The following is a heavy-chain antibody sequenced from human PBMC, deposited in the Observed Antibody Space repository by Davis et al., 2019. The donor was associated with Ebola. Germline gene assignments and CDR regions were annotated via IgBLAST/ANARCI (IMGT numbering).Heavy chain of an antibody. CDR3: ASRLIAVAGYFDY. D-gene: IGHD6-19*01. CDR1: GGSISSYY. J-gene: IGHJ4*02. CDR2: IYYSGST. V-gene: IGHV4-59*08. Sequence: PSETLSLTCTVSGGSISSYYWSWIRQPPGKGLEWIGYIYYSGSTNYNPSLKSRVTISVDTSKNQFSLKLSSVTAADTAVYYCASRLIAVAGYFDYWGQGTLVTVSS.